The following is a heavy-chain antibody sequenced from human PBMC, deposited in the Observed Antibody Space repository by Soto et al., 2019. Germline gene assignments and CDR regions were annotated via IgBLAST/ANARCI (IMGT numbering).Heavy chain of an antibody. CDR1: GDTFSRYT. J-gene: IGHJ4*02. CDR2: TIPMLGMA. D-gene: IGHD3-10*01. CDR3: ATSYGSGSENFDY. V-gene: IGHV1-69*02. Sequence: QVQLVQSGAEVKKPGSSVKVSCTASGDTFSRYTISWVRQVPGQGPEWMGRTIPMLGMADYAQKFQGRVTINADKSTSTADMVLRSLRSEDTAIYYFATSYGSGSENFDYWGQGTLVTVSS.